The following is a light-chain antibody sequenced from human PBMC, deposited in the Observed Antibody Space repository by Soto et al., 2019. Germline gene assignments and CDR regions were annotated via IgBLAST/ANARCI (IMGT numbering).Light chain of an antibody. Sequence: DLQMTQSPSPLSASVGDRVTITCRASQSISKFLNWYQQKPGQAPRLLIYTTSTLQSGVPSRFSGGVSGTEYSLTISGLQPEDFATYYCQQTFSVPYTFGQGTKLDIK. V-gene: IGKV1-39*01. CDR2: TTS. CDR1: QSISKF. CDR3: QQTFSVPYT. J-gene: IGKJ2*01.